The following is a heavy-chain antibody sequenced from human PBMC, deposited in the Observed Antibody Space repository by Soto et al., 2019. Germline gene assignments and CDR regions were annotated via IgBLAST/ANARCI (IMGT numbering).Heavy chain of an antibody. CDR1: GYTFFTYD. Sequence: QVHLVQSGVEVKTPGASVKVSCQASGYTFFTYDISWVRQAPGQGLEWMGWISTYSGDTKYAQTFQGTVTMTTATSTTTAYLELRSLSSDNTAVYYCARHHGPTTTDKWFDPWGQGTLVTVSS. J-gene: IGHJ5*02. CDR3: ARHHGPTTTDKWFDP. CDR2: ISTYSGDT. D-gene: IGHD5-12*01. V-gene: IGHV1-18*01.